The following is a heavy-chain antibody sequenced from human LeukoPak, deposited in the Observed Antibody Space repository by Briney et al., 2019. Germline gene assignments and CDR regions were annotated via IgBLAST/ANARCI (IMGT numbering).Heavy chain of an antibody. Sequence: GGSLRLSCAASGFSFDDYAMFWVRQAPGKGLEWVSGISWNSNNIGYAASVKGRFTISRDNAKNSLYLQMNSLRADDTALYYCARGNRDSSGFYFYYGIDVWGQGTTVIVSS. CDR2: ISWNSNNI. V-gene: IGHV3-9*01. J-gene: IGHJ6*02. CDR1: GFSFDDYA. D-gene: IGHD6-19*01. CDR3: ARGNRDSSGFYFYYGIDV.